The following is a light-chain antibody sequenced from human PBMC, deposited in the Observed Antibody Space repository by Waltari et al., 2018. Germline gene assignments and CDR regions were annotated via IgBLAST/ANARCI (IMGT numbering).Light chain of an antibody. CDR3: MQGSHRPWT. CDR2: KVS. Sequence: DVVMTQSPLSLPVTLGQPASISCRSSQSLVSFDGNTYFNCFQQRPGQSPRRLLYKVSNRDSGVPDRFSGSGSGTDFTLRISRVEAEDVGVYYCMQGSHRPWTFGQGTKVEIK. V-gene: IGKV2-30*01. J-gene: IGKJ1*01. CDR1: QSLVSFDGNTY.